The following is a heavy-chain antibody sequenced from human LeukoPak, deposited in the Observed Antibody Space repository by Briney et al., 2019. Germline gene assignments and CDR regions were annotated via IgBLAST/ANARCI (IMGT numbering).Heavy chain of an antibody. D-gene: IGHD3-3*01. CDR3: AKDERITFWSGYYFDY. CDR1: GFTFSSYG. Sequence: GRSLRPSCAASGFTFSSYGMHWVRQAPGKGLEWVAVISYDGSNKYYADSVKGRFTISRDNSKNTLYLQMNSLRAEDTAVYYCAKDERITFWSGYYFDYWGQGTLVTVSS. CDR2: ISYDGSNK. J-gene: IGHJ4*02. V-gene: IGHV3-30*18.